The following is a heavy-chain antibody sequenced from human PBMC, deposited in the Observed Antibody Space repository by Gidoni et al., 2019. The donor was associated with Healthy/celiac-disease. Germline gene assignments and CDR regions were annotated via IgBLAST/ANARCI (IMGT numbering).Heavy chain of an antibody. V-gene: IGHV4-4*07. J-gene: IGHJ4*02. CDR3: ARENRRADYFDY. Sequence: QVQLQESCPGLVKPSETLSLTCTVSGGSISSYYWSWIRQPAGKGLEWIGRIYTSGRPNYNPSLKIRVTMSVDTSKNQFSLKLSSGTAADTAVYYGARENRRADYFDYWGQGTLVTVSS. CDR2: IYTSGRP. CDR1: GGSISSYY.